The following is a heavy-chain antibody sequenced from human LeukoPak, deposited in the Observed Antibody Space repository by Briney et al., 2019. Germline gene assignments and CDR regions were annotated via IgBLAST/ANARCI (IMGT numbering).Heavy chain of an antibody. D-gene: IGHD2-2*01. J-gene: IGHJ5*02. CDR3: AHRYQLLSAWFDP. CDR2: RSWNDDK. V-gene: IGHV2-5*01. CDR1: GFSPSTSGVS. Sequence: KKSGPTLVNPTQTLTLTCTFSGFSPSTSGVSGGWIRQPPVEALEWLALRSWNDDKRYSPSLKRRLTITKDTSKTQVVLTMTHMDPVDTATYSCAHRYQLLSAWFDPWGQGTLVTVSS.